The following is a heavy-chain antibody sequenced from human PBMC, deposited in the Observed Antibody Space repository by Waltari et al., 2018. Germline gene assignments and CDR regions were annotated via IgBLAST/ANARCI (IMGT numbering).Heavy chain of an antibody. Sequence: GKGLEWVSGIRGSGDSTYYANSVKGRFTISRDNSKNTLSLQMDGLIAEDTAVYYCAKGRGYDFFDSWGQGTLVTVSS. V-gene: IGHV3-23*01. D-gene: IGHD3-3*01. J-gene: IGHJ4*02. CDR2: IRGSGDST. CDR3: AKGRGYDFFDS.